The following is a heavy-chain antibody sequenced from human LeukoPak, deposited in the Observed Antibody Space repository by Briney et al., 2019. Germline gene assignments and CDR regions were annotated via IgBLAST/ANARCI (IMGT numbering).Heavy chain of an antibody. D-gene: IGHD6-19*01. CDR3: ARVQVAAAGIAVAGDYYYYGMDV. Sequence: SETLSLTCTVSGGSISSYYWSWIRQPPGKGLEWIGYIYYSGSTNYNPSLKSRVTISVDTSKNQFSLKLSSVTAADTAVYYCARVQVAAAGIAVAGDYYYYGMDVWGQGTTVTVSS. V-gene: IGHV4-59*01. CDR1: GGSISSYY. J-gene: IGHJ6*02. CDR2: IYYSGST.